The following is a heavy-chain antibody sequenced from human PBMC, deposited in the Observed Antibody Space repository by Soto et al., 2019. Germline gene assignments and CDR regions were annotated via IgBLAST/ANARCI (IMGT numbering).Heavy chain of an antibody. CDR1: GGTFSSYA. CDR2: IIPIFGTA. CDR3: ALGGGYYYDSSGPRGAFDI. V-gene: IGHV1-69*13. Sequence: SVKVSCKASGGTFSSYAISWVRQAPGQGLEWMGGIIPIFGTANYAQKFQGRVTITADESTSTAYMELSSLRSEDTAVYYCALGGGYYYDSSGPRGAFDIWGQGTMVTVSS. J-gene: IGHJ3*02. D-gene: IGHD3-22*01.